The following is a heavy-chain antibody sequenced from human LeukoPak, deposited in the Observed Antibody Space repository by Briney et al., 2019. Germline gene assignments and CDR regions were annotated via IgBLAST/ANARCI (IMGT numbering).Heavy chain of an antibody. CDR3: STEPNYHDSLWYNWIDP. D-gene: IGHD3-22*01. CDR1: GASINRDY. CDR2: IHYTGST. J-gene: IGHJ5*02. Sequence: SETLSLTCTVSGASINRDYWSWLRQTPGKGLEWIGYIHYTGSTIYNPSLKSRVTISFDTSKNQFSLMLSYVTAADTAVYYCSTEPNYHDSLWYNWIDPWGQGTLVTVSS. V-gene: IGHV4-59*01.